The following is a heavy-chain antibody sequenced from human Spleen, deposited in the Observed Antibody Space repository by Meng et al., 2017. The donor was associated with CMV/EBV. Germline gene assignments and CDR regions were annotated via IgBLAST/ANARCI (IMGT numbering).Heavy chain of an antibody. CDR1: GGTFSSYA. J-gene: IGHJ6*02. CDR3: ARVPLRNYYYYGMDV. V-gene: IGHV1-69*10. CDR2: IIPILGIA. Sequence: SVKVSCKASGGTFSSYAISWVRQAPGQGLEWMGGIIPILGIANYAQKFQGRVTITADESTSTAYMELSSLRSEDTAVYYCARVPLRNYYYYGMDVWGQGTTVTVSS.